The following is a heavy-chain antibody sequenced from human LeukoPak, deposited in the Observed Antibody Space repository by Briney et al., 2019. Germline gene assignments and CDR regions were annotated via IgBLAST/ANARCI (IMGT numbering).Heavy chain of an antibody. V-gene: IGHV4-59*08. Sequence: PSETLSLTCIVSGGSISSYYWTWIRQPPGKGLEWIGYIYHSGSTNYNPSLKSRVTISIGASKNQFSLKLSSVTAADTAVYYCAARGNSSPSFDYWGQGTLVTVSS. CDR3: AARGNSSPSFDY. CDR2: IYHSGST. D-gene: IGHD4-23*01. CDR1: GGSISSYY. J-gene: IGHJ4*02.